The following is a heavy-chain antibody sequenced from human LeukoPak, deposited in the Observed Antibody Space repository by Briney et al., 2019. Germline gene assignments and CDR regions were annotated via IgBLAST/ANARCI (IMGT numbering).Heavy chain of an antibody. CDR3: ARGSITGDLIKFDY. V-gene: IGHV3-20*04. Sequence: PGGSLGLSCAASGFTFDDYGMSWVRQAPGKGLEWVSGINWNGGSTGYADSVKGRFTISRDNAKNSLYLQMNSLRAEDTALYYCARGSITGDLIKFDYWGQGILVTVSS. J-gene: IGHJ4*02. D-gene: IGHD7-27*01. CDR2: INWNGGST. CDR1: GFTFDDYG.